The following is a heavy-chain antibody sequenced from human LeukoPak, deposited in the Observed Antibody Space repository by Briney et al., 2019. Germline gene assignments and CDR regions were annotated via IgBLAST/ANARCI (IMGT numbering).Heavy chain of an antibody. D-gene: IGHD3-22*01. CDR3: ARDEARYSSGYYPNWFDP. CDR2: ISVYNGYT. J-gene: IGHJ5*02. Sequence: GASVTVSCKASGYTFTNYGISWVRQAPGQGLEWMGWISVYNGYTHYAHNLQGRVTMTTDTSTGTAYMELRSLRSDDTAVYYCARDEARYSSGYYPNWFDPWGQGTLVTVSS. CDR1: GYTFTNYG. V-gene: IGHV1-18*01.